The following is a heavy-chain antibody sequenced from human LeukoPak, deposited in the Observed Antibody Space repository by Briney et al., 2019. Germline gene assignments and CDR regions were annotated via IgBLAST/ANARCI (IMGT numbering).Heavy chain of an antibody. V-gene: IGHV3-53*01. D-gene: IGHD3-10*01. CDR1: GFPVRSYY. CDR2: IDSGGST. J-gene: IGHJ4*02. Sequence: GGSLSLFCGASGFPVRSYYMSWVRQAPGKGVEWVSVIDSGGSTYYADSVKGLFSISRDNSKNTLYLQMNSLKAEDTDVYYCAKVTGYGSGSYFDYWGQGTLVTVSS. CDR3: AKVTGYGSGSYFDY.